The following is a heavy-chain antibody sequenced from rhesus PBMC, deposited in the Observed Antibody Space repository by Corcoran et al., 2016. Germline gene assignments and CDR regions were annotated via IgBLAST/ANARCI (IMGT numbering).Heavy chain of an antibody. J-gene: IGHJ4*01. V-gene: IGHV4-127*01. Sequence: QVQLQESGPGLVKPSETLSLTCAVSGYSISSGYGWSWIRQPPGKGLGWIVYIGGSSSSTNYNPSLMSRVTISQDTSKNQFSLKLRSVTAADTAVYYWASSIGAFNYWGQGVLVTVSS. CDR2: IGGSSSST. CDR3: ASSIGAFNY. CDR1: GYSISSGYG. D-gene: IGHD3-34*01.